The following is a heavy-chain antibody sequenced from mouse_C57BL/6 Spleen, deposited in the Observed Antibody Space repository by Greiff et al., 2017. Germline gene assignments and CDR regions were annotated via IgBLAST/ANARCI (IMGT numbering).Heavy chain of an antibody. D-gene: IGHD1-1*01. J-gene: IGHJ2*01. V-gene: IGHV5-6*01. CDR3: ARHLLPGEY. CDR2: ISSGGSYT. Sequence: EVKLMESGGDLVKPGGSLKLSCEASGFTFSSYGMSWVRQTPDKRLEWVATISSGGSYTSYPESVKGRFTISRDKANNTLYLQMSRLKTEDTAMYYCARHLLPGEYWGQGTTLTVSS. CDR1: GFTFSSYG.